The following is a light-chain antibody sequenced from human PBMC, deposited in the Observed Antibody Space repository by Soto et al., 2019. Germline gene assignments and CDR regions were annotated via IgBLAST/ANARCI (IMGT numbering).Light chain of an antibody. J-gene: IGLJ3*02. CDR1: SSDVGGYNY. V-gene: IGLV2-11*01. CDR2: DVS. Sequence: QSALTQPRSVSGSPGQSVTISCTGTSSDVGGYNYVSWYQQYPGKAPKLMIYDVSKRPSGIPDRFYGSKPGNTASLTISGLQAESEADYYCCSYAGSYTGVFGGGTKLTVL. CDR3: CSYAGSYTGV.